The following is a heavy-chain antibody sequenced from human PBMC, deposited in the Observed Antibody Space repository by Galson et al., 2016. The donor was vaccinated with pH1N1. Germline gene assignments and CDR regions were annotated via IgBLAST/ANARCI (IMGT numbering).Heavy chain of an antibody. CDR3: AHREVMITNAFDF. Sequence: PALVKPTQTLTLTCTFSGFSINSSGMGVGWIRQPPGQALEWLAVIYWDDDKRYSLSLKSRLTISKDTSKNQVVLTMTNMDPVDTGTYYFAHREVMITNAFDFWGRGTMVTVSS. CDR2: IYWDDDK. J-gene: IGHJ3*01. CDR1: GFSINSSGMG. D-gene: IGHD3-10*01. V-gene: IGHV2-5*08.